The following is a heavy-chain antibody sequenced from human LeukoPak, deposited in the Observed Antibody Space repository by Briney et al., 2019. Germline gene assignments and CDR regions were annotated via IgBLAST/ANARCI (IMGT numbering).Heavy chain of an antibody. Sequence: GGSLRLSCAASGFTFSSYEMNWVRQAPGKGLEWVSYISSSGSTIYYADSVKGRFTISRDNAKNSLYLQMNSLRAEDTAVYYCARDPLTNYDFWSGYSYYYFDYWGQGTLVTVSS. CDR3: ARDPLTNYDFWSGYSYYYFDY. CDR2: ISSSGSTI. J-gene: IGHJ4*02. CDR1: GFTFSSYE. V-gene: IGHV3-48*03. D-gene: IGHD3-3*01.